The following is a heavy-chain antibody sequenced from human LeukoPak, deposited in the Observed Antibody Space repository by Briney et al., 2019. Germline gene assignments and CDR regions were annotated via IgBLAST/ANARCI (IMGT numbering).Heavy chain of an antibody. CDR3: ARGSNIVVVPAGIKEGYYIDV. V-gene: IGHV4-34*01. CDR2: INHSGST. Sequence: SETLSLTCAVYGGSFSGYYGSWIRQPPGKGLEWIGEINHSGSTNYNPSLKSRVTISVDTSKNQFSLKLSSVTAADTAVYYCARGSNIVVVPAGIKEGYYIDVWGKGTTVTVSS. J-gene: IGHJ6*03. CDR1: GGSFSGYY. D-gene: IGHD2-2*01.